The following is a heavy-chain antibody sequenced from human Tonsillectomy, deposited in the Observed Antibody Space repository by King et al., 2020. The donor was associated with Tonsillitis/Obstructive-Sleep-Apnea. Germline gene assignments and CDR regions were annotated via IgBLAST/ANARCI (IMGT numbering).Heavy chain of an antibody. Sequence: VQLVKSGGGVVQPGRSLRLSCAASGFTFSSYGIHWVRQSPGKGLEWVAVISYDGSNKYYADSVKGRFTISRDNSKNTLYLQMNSLRAEETAVYYCAKGGTTGTTDYFDYWGQGTLVTVSS. D-gene: IGHD1-1*01. J-gene: IGHJ4*02. CDR1: GFTFSSYG. CDR2: ISYDGSNK. CDR3: AKGGTTGTTDYFDY. V-gene: IGHV3-30*18.